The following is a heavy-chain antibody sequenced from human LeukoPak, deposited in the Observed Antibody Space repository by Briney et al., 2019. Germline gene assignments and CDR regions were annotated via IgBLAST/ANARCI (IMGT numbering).Heavy chain of an antibody. CDR2: ISYDGSNK. J-gene: IGHJ6*02. CDR3: AEDLSGSSHYGMDV. V-gene: IGHV3-30*18. Sequence: GGSLRLSCAASGFTFSSYGMHWVRQAPGKGLEWVAVISYDGSNKYYADSVKGRFTISRDNSKNTLYLQMNSLRAEDTAVYYCAEDLSGSSHYGMDVWGQGTTVTVSS. D-gene: IGHD1-26*01. CDR1: GFTFSSYG.